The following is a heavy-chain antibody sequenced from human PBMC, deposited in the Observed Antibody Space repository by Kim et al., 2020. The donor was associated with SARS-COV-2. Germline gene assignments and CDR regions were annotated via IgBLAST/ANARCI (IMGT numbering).Heavy chain of an antibody. V-gene: IGHV3-7*01. D-gene: IGHD5-12*01. CDR1: GFTFSTFW. CDR3: VRAISRYESGYGHRPAYFDS. CDR2: ISQDGLRK. J-gene: IGHJ4*02. Sequence: GGSLRLSCVASGFTFSTFWMTWVRLAPGRGPEWVASISQDGLRKYYLNSVVGQFNVSRDVARSTLSLQMNSLRVEDAAVYYCVRAISRYESGYGHRPAYFDSWGRGAQVTVSS.